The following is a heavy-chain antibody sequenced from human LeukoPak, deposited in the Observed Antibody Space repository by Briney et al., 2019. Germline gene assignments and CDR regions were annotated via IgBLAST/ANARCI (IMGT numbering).Heavy chain of an antibody. V-gene: IGHV3-9*01. Sequence: GRSLRLSCTASRFSFDDYAMHWVRQIPGKGLEWVSAISWNSGSRGYADSVKGRFTISRDNAKSSLYLQMNSLSPEDTALYYCAKGVHDFWSGHAFDIWGQGTMVTVSS. CDR1: RFSFDDYA. CDR3: AKGVHDFWSGHAFDI. D-gene: IGHD3-3*01. J-gene: IGHJ3*02. CDR2: ISWNSGSR.